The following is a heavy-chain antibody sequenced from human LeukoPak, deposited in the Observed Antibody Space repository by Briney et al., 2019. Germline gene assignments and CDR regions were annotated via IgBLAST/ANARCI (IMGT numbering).Heavy chain of an antibody. CDR2: ISGSGGST. D-gene: IGHD1-26*01. Sequence: GGSLRLSCTTSGFTFSSDAMSWVRQAPGKGLEWVSAISGSGGSTYCADSVKGRFTISRDNSKNTLYLQMNSLRAEDTAVYYCAISGSYYYWGQGTLVTVSS. V-gene: IGHV3-23*01. CDR1: GFTFSSDA. J-gene: IGHJ4*02. CDR3: AISGSYYY.